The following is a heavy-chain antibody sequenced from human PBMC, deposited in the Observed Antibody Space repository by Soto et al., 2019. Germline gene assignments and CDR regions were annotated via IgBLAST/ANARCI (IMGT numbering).Heavy chain of an antibody. J-gene: IGHJ4*02. CDR1: GFTFSSYW. D-gene: IGHD6-19*01. CDR3: ARGYSSGWSYYYFVY. V-gene: IGHV3-7*01. CDR2: IKQDGSEK. Sequence: LRLSCSASGFTFSSYWMSWVRQAPGKGLEWVANIKQDGSEKYYVDSVKGRFTNSRDNAKNSLYLQMNSLRAEDAAVYYCARGYSSGWSYYYFVYWGQGTPVTVSS.